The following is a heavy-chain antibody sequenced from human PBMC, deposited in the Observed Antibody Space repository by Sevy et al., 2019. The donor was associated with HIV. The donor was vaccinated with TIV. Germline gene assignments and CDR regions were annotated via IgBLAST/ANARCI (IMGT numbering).Heavy chain of an antibody. CDR3: ARDGSMGYCGGDCFLWFDP. Sequence: GGSLRLSCAASGFTFSSYAMHWVRQAPGKGLEWVAVISYDGSNKYYADSVKGRFTISRDNSKNTLYLQMNSLRAEDTAVYYCARDGSMGYCGGDCFLWFDPWGQGTLVTVSS. J-gene: IGHJ5*02. CDR1: GFTFSSYA. D-gene: IGHD2-21*02. V-gene: IGHV3-30*04. CDR2: ISYDGSNK.